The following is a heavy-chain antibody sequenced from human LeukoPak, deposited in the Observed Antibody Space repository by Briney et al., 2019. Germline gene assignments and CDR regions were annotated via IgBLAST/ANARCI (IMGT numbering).Heavy chain of an antibody. CDR3: ATRPSGDYPYFDY. J-gene: IGHJ4*02. Sequence: GGSLRPSGVASGFPVNRKNIPWFPQPPGRGLEGVSVIYSGGSTNYADSVRGRFTISRDSSRNTLYLQMNSLRAEDTAVYYCATRPSGDYPYFDYWGQGTLVTVSS. CDR1: GFPVNRKN. V-gene: IGHV3-66*01. CDR2: IYSGGST. D-gene: IGHD4-17*01.